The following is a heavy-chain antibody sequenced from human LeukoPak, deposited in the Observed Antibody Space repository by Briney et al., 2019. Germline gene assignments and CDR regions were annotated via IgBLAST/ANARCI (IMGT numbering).Heavy chain of an antibody. J-gene: IGHJ4*02. CDR2: IYSGRTT. CDR3: TRDLFD. V-gene: IGHV3-66*01. Sequence: GGSLRLSCAASGFTVSSNYMTWVRQAPGKGLDWVSAIYSGRTTYYADSVKGRFTISRDDSKNTLYLQVHSLRAEDTAIYYCTRDLFDWGQGALVTVSS. CDR1: GFTVSSNY. D-gene: IGHD3-10*02.